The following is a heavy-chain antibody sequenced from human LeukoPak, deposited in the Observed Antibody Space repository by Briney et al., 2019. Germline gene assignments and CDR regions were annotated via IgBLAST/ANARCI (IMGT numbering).Heavy chain of an antibody. CDR1: GYSFSNYW. V-gene: IGHV5-51*01. J-gene: IGHJ4*02. Sequence: GESLKISCKGSGYSFSNYWIAWVRQLPGKGLEWMGIIYPGDSDTRYNPSFQGHVTFSADKSINTAYLQWSSLKASDTAMYYCARSSTLVGATTPLDYWGQGTLVTVSS. CDR3: ARSSTLVGATTPLDY. CDR2: IYPGDSDT. D-gene: IGHD1-26*01.